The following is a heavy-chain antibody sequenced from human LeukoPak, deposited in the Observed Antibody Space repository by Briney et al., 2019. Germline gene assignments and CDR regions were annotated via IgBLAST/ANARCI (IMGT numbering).Heavy chain of an antibody. CDR1: GFTFSNYW. V-gene: IGHV3-7*05. D-gene: IGHD3-16*01. CDR3: ARDLGGGLWPNAFDI. CDR2: IKQDGSEK. Sequence: GGSLRLSCAASGFTFSNYWMTWVRQAPGIGLEWVANIKQDGSEKYYVDSVRARFTISRDNAKSSLYLQINSLRAEDTAVYYCARDLGGGLWPNAFDIWGQGTMVTVSS. J-gene: IGHJ3*02.